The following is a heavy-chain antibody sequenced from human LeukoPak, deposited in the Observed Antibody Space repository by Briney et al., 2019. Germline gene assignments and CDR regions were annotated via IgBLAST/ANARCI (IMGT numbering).Heavy chain of an antibody. V-gene: IGHV1-69*05. J-gene: IGHJ6*03. CDR2: IIPIFGTA. Sequence: SVKVSCKASGGTFSSYAISWVRQAPGQGLGWMGGIIPIFGTANYAQKFQGRVTITTDESTSTAYMELSSLRSEDTAVYYCARDYCSSTSCFTRSYYYYMDVWGKGTTVTVSS. CDR1: GGTFSSYA. CDR3: ARDYCSSTSCFTRSYYYYMDV. D-gene: IGHD2-2*02.